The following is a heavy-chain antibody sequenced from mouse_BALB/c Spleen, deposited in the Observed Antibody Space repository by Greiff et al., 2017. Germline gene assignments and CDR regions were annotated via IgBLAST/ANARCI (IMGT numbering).Heavy chain of an antibody. V-gene: IGHV7-3*02. J-gene: IGHJ4*01. Sequence: EVKLMESGGGLVQPGGSLRLSCATSGFTFTDYYMSWVRQPPGKALEWLGFIRNKANGYTTEYSASVKGRFTISRDNSQSILYLQMNTLRAEDSATYYCARDGGYYPMDYWGQGTSVTVSS. CDR2: IRNKANGYTT. CDR1: GFTFTDYY. CDR3: ARDGGYYPMDY.